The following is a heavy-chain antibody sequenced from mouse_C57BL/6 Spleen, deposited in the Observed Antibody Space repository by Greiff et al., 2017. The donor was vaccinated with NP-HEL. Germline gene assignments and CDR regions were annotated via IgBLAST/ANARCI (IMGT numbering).Heavy chain of an antibody. D-gene: IGHD2-1*01. Sequence: QVQLKQPGAELVRPGSSVKLSCKASGYTFTSYWMHWVKQRPIQGLEWIGNIDPSDSDTHYNQKFKDKATLTVDKSSSTAYMQLSSLTSEDSAVYYCAREGLYGNYEGNWGQGTTLTVSS. CDR1: GYTFTSYW. CDR3: AREGLYGNYEGN. V-gene: IGHV1-52*01. CDR2: IDPSDSDT. J-gene: IGHJ2*01.